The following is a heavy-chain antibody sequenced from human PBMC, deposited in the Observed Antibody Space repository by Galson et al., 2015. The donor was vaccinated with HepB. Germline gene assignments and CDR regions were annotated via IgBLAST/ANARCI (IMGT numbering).Heavy chain of an antibody. CDR2: ISYDGSNK. CDR3: ARVGIVGATVGWFDS. Sequence: SLRLSCAASGFTFSSYAMHWVRQAPGKGLEWVAVISYDGSNKYYADSVKGRFTISRDNSKNTLYLQMNSLRAEDTAVYYCARVGIVGATVGWFDSWGQGTLVTVSS. J-gene: IGHJ5*01. CDR1: GFTFSSYA. V-gene: IGHV3-30*04. D-gene: IGHD1-26*01.